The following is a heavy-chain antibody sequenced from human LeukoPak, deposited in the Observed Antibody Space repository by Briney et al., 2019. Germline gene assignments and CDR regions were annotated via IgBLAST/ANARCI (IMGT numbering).Heavy chain of an antibody. CDR2: IKQDGSEK. CDR1: GFTSSGYW. CDR3: ARDNDWAFHY. V-gene: IGHV3-7*01. J-gene: IGHJ4*02. Sequence: GGSLRLSCAASGFTSSGYWMSWVRQAPGKGLEWVANIKQDGSEKNYEDSVKGRFTIFRDNAKNSLDLQMNSLRDEDTAVYYCARDNDWAFHYWGQGTLVTVSS. D-gene: IGHD3-9*01.